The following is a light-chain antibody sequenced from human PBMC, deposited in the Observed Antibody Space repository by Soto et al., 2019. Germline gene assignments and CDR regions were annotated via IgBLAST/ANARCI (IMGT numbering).Light chain of an antibody. J-gene: IGKJ1*01. CDR3: QQYNNWPQT. CDR1: QSVSSN. V-gene: IGKV3-15*01. Sequence: EIVMTQSPATLSVSPGERATLSCRASQSVSSNLAWSQQKPGQAPRLLIYGASTRATGIPARFSGSGAGTEFTLTISSLQSEDFAGYYWQQYNNWPQTFGQGTKVEIK. CDR2: GAS.